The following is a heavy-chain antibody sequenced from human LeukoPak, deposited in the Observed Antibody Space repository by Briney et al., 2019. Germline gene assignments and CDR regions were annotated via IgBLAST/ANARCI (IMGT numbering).Heavy chain of an antibody. CDR2: VFYDGSA. D-gene: IGHD3-3*01. J-gene: IGHJ4*02. Sequence: PSETLSLTCTVLSGSISNSNYYWGWIRQPPGKGLEWVGSVFYDGSADYNPSLKSRVTISVDTSKNQFFLKLSSVTAADTAVYYCARRYDFWSGYPPPLDYWGQGTLVTVSS. V-gene: IGHV4-39*01. CDR1: SGSISNSNYY. CDR3: ARRYDFWSGYPPPLDY.